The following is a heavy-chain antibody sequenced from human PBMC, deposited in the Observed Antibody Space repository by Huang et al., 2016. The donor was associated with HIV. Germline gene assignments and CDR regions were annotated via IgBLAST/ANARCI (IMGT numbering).Heavy chain of an antibody. CDR1: GGPFSKYA. Sequence: QVQLVQSGAEVKTPGSSVKVSCKASGGPFSKYAISWVRQAPGQGLEWMGGVSPMFGTPNYARKFQGRVTITADDSTSTTYVEVSSLRSEDTALYYCARGQLGSYGDYDVLYWGQGTLVTVSS. CDR2: VSPMFGTP. J-gene: IGHJ4*02. D-gene: IGHD4-17*01. CDR3: ARGQLGSYGDYDVLY. V-gene: IGHV1-69*13.